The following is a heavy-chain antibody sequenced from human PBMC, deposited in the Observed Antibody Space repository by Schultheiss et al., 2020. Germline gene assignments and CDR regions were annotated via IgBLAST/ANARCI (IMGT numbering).Heavy chain of an antibody. CDR2: IWYDGSNK. J-gene: IGHJ6*02. CDR3: ARQYSSSWYRYYYYGMDV. D-gene: IGHD6-13*01. Sequence: GGSLRLSCAASGFTFSSYGMHWVRQAPGKGLEWVAVIWYDGSNKYYADSVKGRFTISRDNSKNTLYLQMNSLRAEDTAVYYCARQYSSSWYRYYYYGMDVWGQRTTVTVSS. CDR1: GFTFSSYG. V-gene: IGHV3-33*01.